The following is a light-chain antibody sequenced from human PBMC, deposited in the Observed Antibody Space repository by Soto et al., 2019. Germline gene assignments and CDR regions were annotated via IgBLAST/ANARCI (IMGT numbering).Light chain of an antibody. Sequence: DIQLTQSPSFLSASVGDRVTITCRASQGISSFLAWYLQKPGKAPKLLIYAASTLQSGVPSRFSGSRSGTEFTLTINSLQPEDSASYYCQQNYSIPYTFGQGTKLGIK. V-gene: IGKV1-9*01. CDR2: AAS. CDR3: QQNYSIPYT. J-gene: IGKJ2*01. CDR1: QGISSF.